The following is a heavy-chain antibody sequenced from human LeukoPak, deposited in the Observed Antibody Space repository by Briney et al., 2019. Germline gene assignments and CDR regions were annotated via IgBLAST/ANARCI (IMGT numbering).Heavy chain of an antibody. Sequence: SETLSLTCAVYGGSFSGYYWSWVRQPPGKGLEWIGYIYYSGSTNYNPSPKSRVNISVDTSKNHFSLKLSCVTAADTAVYYCARESGSYYYYGMDVWGQGTTVTVSS. CDR1: GGSFSGYY. D-gene: IGHD1-26*01. CDR2: IYYSGST. J-gene: IGHJ6*02. V-gene: IGHV4-59*01. CDR3: ARESGSYYYYGMDV.